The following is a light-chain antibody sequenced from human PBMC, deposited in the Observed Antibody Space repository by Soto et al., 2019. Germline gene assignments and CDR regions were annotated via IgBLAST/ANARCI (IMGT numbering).Light chain of an antibody. V-gene: IGLV2-14*01. CDR2: EVN. CDR3: ASFTTTRTWV. CDR1: SSDIGVYNY. Sequence: QPVLTQPASVSGSPGQSITISCTGTSSDIGVYNYVSWFQQHPGKAPKLMIYEVNNRPSGVSDRFSGSKSGNTASLTISGLQAEDEADYYCASFTTTRTWVFGGGTKLTVL. J-gene: IGLJ3*02.